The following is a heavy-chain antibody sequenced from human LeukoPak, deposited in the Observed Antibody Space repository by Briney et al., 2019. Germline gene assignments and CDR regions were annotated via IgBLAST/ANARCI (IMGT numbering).Heavy chain of an antibody. J-gene: IGHJ6*02. Sequence: GASVKVSCKASGGTFSSYAISWVRQAPGQGLEWMGRIIPILGIANYAQKFQGRVTITADKSTSTAYMELSSLRSEDTAVYYCARETYDFWSGYKGSYYYGMDVWGQGTTVTVSS. V-gene: IGHV1-69*04. D-gene: IGHD3-3*01. CDR2: IIPILGIA. CDR1: GGTFSSYA. CDR3: ARETYDFWSGYKGSYYYGMDV.